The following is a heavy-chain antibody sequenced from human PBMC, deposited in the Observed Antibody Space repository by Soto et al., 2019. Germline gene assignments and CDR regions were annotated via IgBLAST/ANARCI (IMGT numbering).Heavy chain of an antibody. J-gene: IGHJ2*01. CDR2: IHYSGST. CDR3: ARVLAAAGVRPWYLDL. V-gene: IGHV4-59*01. CDR1: GGSISSYY. Sequence: QVQLQESGPGLVKPSETLSLTCTVSGGSISSYYWSWIRQPPGEGPEWIGYIHYSGSTNYNPSLKSRVTISVDTSKNQFSLNLSSVTAADTAVYYCARVLAAAGVRPWYLDLWGRGTLVTVSS. D-gene: IGHD6-13*01.